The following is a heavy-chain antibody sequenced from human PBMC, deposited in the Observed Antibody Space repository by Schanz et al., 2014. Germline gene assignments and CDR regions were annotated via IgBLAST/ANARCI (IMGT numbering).Heavy chain of an antibody. D-gene: IGHD5-18*01. CDR1: GFTFSSSG. J-gene: IGHJ4*02. CDR3: AKDEGYNYGYIFDS. Sequence: QVQLVESGGGVVQPGGSLRLSCAASGFTFSSSGMHWVRQAPGKGLEWVAFIPSDERNKYYIDSVKGRFTISRDNSRETMFLQMNTLRPDDTAVYYCAKDEGYNYGYIFDSWGQGTLVTVSS. CDR2: IPSDERNK. V-gene: IGHV3-30*02.